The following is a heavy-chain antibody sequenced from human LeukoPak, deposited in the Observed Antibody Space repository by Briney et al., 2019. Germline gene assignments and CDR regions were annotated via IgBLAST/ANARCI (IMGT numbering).Heavy chain of an antibody. J-gene: IGHJ3*02. Sequence: RASVKVSCKASGYTFTSYAIHWVRQAPGQRLEWMGWISAGNGNTKYSQNFQGRVTFISNTSATTAFMELSSLRSEDAAVYFCTIGLAGDWDAFDIWGLGTMVTVSS. CDR2: ISAGNGNT. V-gene: IGHV1-3*01. CDR1: GYTFTSYA. D-gene: IGHD6-19*01. CDR3: TIGLAGDWDAFDI.